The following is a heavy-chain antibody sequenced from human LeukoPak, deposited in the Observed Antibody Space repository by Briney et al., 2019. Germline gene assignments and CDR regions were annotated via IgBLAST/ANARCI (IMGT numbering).Heavy chain of an antibody. D-gene: IGHD5-12*01. V-gene: IGHV4-31*03. CDR3: ARGGYGGVGPNKRSDY. CDR2: IHYSGST. Sequence: PSQTLSLTCTVSGGSISSGAYYWSWIRQHPGKGLEWIGSIHYSGSTSYNPPLKSRVTISVDTSKNQFSLKLSSVTAADTAVYYCARGGYGGVGPNKRSDYWGQGALVTVSS. CDR1: GGSISSGAYY. J-gene: IGHJ4*02.